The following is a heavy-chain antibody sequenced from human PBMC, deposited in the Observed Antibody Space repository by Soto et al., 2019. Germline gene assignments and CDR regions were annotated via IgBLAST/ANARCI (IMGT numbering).Heavy chain of an antibody. Sequence: GGSLRLSXTASGFTVSNYSMNWIRQAPGKGLEWVSSISRSSSHMFYADSVRGRFTISRDNAKNSLYLEMSSLRVEDTAIYYCANHDYGGNRVWGQGTLVTVSS. V-gene: IGHV3-21*01. CDR2: ISRSSSHM. D-gene: IGHD2-21*01. CDR1: GFTVSNYS. CDR3: ANHDYGGNRV. J-gene: IGHJ4*02.